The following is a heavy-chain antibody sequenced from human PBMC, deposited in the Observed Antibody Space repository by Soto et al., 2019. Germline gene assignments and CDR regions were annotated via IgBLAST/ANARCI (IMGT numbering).Heavy chain of an antibody. CDR1: GYRFSSYG. J-gene: IGHJ6*02. Sequence: QAQLVQSGAEVKKPGASVKVSCKASGYRFSSYGISWVRQAPGQGLEWLGWISPYNDDTKYAQKLQGRVTMTTDTSTRTAYMDLRSLSSDDTAVYYCARGGYSDSSGSRNYHYYGMNVWGQGTTITVSS. D-gene: IGHD3-22*01. V-gene: IGHV1-18*01. CDR2: ISPYNDDT. CDR3: ARGGYSDSSGSRNYHYYGMNV.